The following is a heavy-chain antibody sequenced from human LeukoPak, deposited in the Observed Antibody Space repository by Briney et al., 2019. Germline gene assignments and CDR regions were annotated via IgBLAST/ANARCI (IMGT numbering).Heavy chain of an antibody. V-gene: IGHV4-34*01. CDR3: ARETYYYDP. D-gene: IGHD3-22*01. Sequence: PSETLSLTCAVYGGSFSGYYWSWIRQPPGKGLEWIGEINHSGSTNYNPFLKSRVTISVDTSKNQFSLRLSSVTAADTAVYYCARETYYYDPWGQGTLVTVSS. CDR1: GGSFSGYY. J-gene: IGHJ5*02. CDR2: INHSGST.